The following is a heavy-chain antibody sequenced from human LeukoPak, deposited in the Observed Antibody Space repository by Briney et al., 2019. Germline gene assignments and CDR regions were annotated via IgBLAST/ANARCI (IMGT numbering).Heavy chain of an antibody. D-gene: IGHD5-18*01. CDR2: MNPNSDNT. CDR1: GYTFTSYD. J-gene: IGHJ4*02. CDR3: AKRGHSYGDFDY. Sequence: ASVKVSCKASGYTFTSYDINWVRQATGQGLEWMGWMNPNSDNTGYAQKFQARVTMTRNTSISTAYMELSNLRSEDTVVYYCAKRGHSYGDFDYWGQGTLVTVSS. V-gene: IGHV1-8*01.